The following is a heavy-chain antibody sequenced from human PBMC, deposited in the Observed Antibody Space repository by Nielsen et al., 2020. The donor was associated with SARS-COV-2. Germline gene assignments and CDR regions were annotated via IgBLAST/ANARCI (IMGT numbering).Heavy chain of an antibody. CDR3: ARDSWDSLRYFVH. J-gene: IGHJ4*02. Sequence: GESLMISCVASGFTFSHYAIHWVRQAPGKGLEWVAIISYDGSNKYYADSVKGRFTISRDDSKNTLYLQMNSLRPEDTAVYYCARDSWDSLRYFVHWGQGAQVTVSS. CDR1: GFTFSHYA. D-gene: IGHD3-22*01. CDR2: ISYDGSNK. V-gene: IGHV3-30*04.